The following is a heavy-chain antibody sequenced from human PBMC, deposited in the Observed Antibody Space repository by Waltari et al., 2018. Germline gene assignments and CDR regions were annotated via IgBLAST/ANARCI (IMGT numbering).Heavy chain of an antibody. D-gene: IGHD3-3*02. Sequence: QVQLVESGGGVVQPGRSLRLYCAASGVPFSHYGMHWVRQAPGKGLEWVAVISDDGSSTYYGDSVKGRFTLSRDNSRNTLNLQMNRLRTEDTAMYYCVSYPIFQGAVDAFDIWGQGTMVTVSS. J-gene: IGHJ3*02. CDR2: ISDDGSST. CDR1: GVPFSHYG. CDR3: VSYPIFQGAVDAFDI. V-gene: IGHV3-30*03.